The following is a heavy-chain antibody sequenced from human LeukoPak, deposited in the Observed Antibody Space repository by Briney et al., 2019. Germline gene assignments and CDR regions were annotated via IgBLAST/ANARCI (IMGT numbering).Heavy chain of an antibody. Sequence: GGSLRLSCSASGFTFSSYAMHWVRQAPGKGLEYVSAISSNGGTTYYADSVKGRFTISRDNSKNTLYLQMNSLRAEDTAVYYCARDGGVTGSWYAYYYGMDVWGQGTTVTVSS. CDR3: ARDGGVTGSWYAYYYGMDV. J-gene: IGHJ6*02. CDR1: GFTFSSYA. CDR2: ISSNGGTT. V-gene: IGHV3-64*04. D-gene: IGHD6-13*01.